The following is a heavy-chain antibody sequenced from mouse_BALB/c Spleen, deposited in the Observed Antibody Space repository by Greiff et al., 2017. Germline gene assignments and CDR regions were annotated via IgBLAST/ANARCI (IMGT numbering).Heavy chain of an antibody. CDR3: ARSMQDLTIYYDYSWFAY. Sequence: VQLQQSGPELVKPGASVKMSCKASGYTFTSYVMHWVKQKPGQGLEWIGYINPYNDGTKYNEKFKGKATLTSDKSSSTAYMELSSLTSEDSAVYYCARSMQDLTIYYDYSWFAYWGQGTLVTVSA. CDR2: INPYNDGT. CDR1: GYTFTSYV. J-gene: IGHJ3*01. D-gene: IGHD2-4*01. V-gene: IGHV1-14*01.